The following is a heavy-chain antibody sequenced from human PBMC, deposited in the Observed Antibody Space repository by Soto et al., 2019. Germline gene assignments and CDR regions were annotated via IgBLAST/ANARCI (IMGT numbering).Heavy chain of an antibody. J-gene: IGHJ6*02. CDR3: AGGSALGITLAGLIGAYFGLDV. CDR1: GDSVSSNSAS. Sequence: SQTLSLTCAISGDSVSSNSASWNWIRQSPSRGLEWLGRTYYRSKWFNDYAVSVESRITIDADTSKNQFSLQLNSVTPEDTAVYCCAGGSALGITLAGLIGAYFGLDVSGPGAMVTVYS. V-gene: IGHV6-1*01. D-gene: IGHD6-19*01. CDR2: TYYRSKWFN.